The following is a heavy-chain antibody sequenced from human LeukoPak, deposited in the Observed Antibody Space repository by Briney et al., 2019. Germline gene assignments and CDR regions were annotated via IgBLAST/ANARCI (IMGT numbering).Heavy chain of an antibody. D-gene: IGHD5-12*01. CDR3: ARRSGYDPNFDY. CDR1: GGSISSSSYY. CDR2: IYYSGST. V-gene: IGHV4-39*07. Sequence: SETLSLTCTVSGGSISSSSYYWGWIRQPPGKGLEWIGSIYYSGSTYYNPSLKSRVTISVDTSKNQFSLKLSSVTAADTAVYYCARRSGYDPNFDYWGQGTLVTVSS. J-gene: IGHJ4*02.